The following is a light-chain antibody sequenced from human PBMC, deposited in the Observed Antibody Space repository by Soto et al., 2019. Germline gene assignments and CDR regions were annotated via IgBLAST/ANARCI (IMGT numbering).Light chain of an antibody. V-gene: IGLV2-8*01. Sequence: QSVLTQPPSASGSPGQSVTISCTGTSSDFGGYNYVSWYQQHPGKAPKLMIYEVSKRPSGVPDRFSGSKSGNTASLTVSGLQAEDEADYYCSSYAGSNKVVFGGGTKLTVL. CDR2: EVS. J-gene: IGLJ2*01. CDR3: SSYAGSNKVV. CDR1: SSDFGGYNY.